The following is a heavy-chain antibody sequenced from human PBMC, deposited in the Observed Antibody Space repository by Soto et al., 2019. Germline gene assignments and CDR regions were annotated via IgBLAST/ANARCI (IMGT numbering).Heavy chain of an antibody. CDR3: ASTMATEYFQQ. J-gene: IGHJ1*01. CDR2: FLYGGNT. D-gene: IGHD3-10*01. V-gene: IGHV4-59*02. CDR1: GGSVKNYY. Sequence: QVHLQESGPGLVKASETLSLTCSVSGGSVKNYYWSWIRQPPGKGLEWIGFFLYGGNTDYNPSLRSRVTISVDTPENQISLRLTSVTAADTAIYYCASTMATEYFQQCGQGTLVAVSS.